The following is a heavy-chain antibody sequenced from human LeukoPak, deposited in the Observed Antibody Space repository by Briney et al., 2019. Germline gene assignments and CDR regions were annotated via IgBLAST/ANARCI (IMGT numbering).Heavy chain of an antibody. CDR1: GYAFTSYA. CDR3: TRRRGEYQLPRWFDP. CDR2: INAGNGNT. J-gene: IGHJ5*02. Sequence: ASVKVSCKASGYAFTSYAMHWVRQAPGQRLEWMGWINAGNGNTKYSQKFQGRVTITRDTSASTAYMELSSLRSEDTAVYYCTRRRGEYQLPRWFDPWGQGTLVTVSS. D-gene: IGHD2-2*01. V-gene: IGHV1-3*01.